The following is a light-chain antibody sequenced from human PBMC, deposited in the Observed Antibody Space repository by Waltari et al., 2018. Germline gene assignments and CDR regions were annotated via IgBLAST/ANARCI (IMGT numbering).Light chain of an antibody. CDR3: QQHRNWPIT. J-gene: IGKJ5*01. V-gene: IGKV3-11*01. Sequence: EIVLTQSPATLPLSPGERATLSCRASQNVINFLAWYQQKAGRAPRLLIYNTAKSATGVPTRFSGSGYGTDFTLTISSLEPEDFAVYYCQQHRNWPITFGQGTRLEIK. CDR2: NTA. CDR1: QNVINF.